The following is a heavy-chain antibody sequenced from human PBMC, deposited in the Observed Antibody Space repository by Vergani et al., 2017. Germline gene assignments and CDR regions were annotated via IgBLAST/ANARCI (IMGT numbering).Heavy chain of an antibody. J-gene: IGHJ3*02. V-gene: IGHV3-30*04. Sequence: QVQLVESGGGVVQPGRSLRLSCAASGFTFSSYAMHWVRQAPGKGLEWVAVISYDGSNKYYADSVKGRFTISRDKSKNTLYLQMNSLRAEDTAVYYCARDQYYDILTANRAFDAFDIWGQGTMVTVSS. CDR1: GFTFSSYA. CDR3: ARDQYYDILTANRAFDAFDI. D-gene: IGHD3-9*01. CDR2: ISYDGSNK.